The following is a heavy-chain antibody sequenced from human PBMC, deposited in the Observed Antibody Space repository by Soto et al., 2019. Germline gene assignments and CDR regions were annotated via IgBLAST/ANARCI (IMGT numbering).Heavy chain of an antibody. CDR2: ISDSGGST. D-gene: IGHD3-3*01. V-gene: IGHV3-23*01. CDR3: AKDSRSLTRITIFGVDYMDV. CDR1: GLTFNSYA. J-gene: IGHJ6*03. Sequence: GGSLRLSCAASGLTFNSYAMSWVRQAPGKGLEWVAAISDSGGSTYYADSVKGRFTISRDNSKNTLHLQMISLRLEDTAVYYCAKDSRSLTRITIFGVDYMDVWGKGTTVTVSS.